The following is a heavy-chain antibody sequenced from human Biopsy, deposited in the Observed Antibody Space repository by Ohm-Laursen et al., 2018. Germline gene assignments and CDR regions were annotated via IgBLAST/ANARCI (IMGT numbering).Heavy chain of an antibody. Sequence: SFRLSCAASGFSFSSYGMHWVRQAPGKGLEWVAVLWYDGTNKYYADSVKGRFTISRDNSKNTLYLQMNSLRAEDTALYYCAKDSGGSPLGELFHWGQGNLVTVSS. CDR3: AKDSGGSPLGELFH. J-gene: IGHJ4*02. D-gene: IGHD3-16*01. CDR1: GFSFSSYG. V-gene: IGHV3-33*06. CDR2: LWYDGTNK.